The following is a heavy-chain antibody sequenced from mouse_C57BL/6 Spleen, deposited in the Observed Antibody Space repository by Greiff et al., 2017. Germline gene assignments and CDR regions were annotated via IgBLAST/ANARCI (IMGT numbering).Heavy chain of an antibody. CDR2: IRTGGGT. V-gene: IGHV2-9-1*01. CDR3: ARNYYGSSYYFDY. D-gene: IGHD1-1*01. CDR1: GFSLTSYA. Sequence: VMLVESGPGLVAPSQSLSITCTVSGFSLTSYAISWVRQPPGKGLEWLGVIRTGGGTNYNSALKSRLSISKDNSKSQVFLKMNSLQTDDTARYYCARNYYGSSYYFDYWGQGTTLTVSS. J-gene: IGHJ2*01.